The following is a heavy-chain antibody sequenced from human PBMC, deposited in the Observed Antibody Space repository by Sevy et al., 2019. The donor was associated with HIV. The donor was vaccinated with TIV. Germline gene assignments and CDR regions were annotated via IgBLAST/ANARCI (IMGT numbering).Heavy chain of an antibody. CDR1: GYIFTDYY. CDR2: MNPNSGGT. CDR3: ATGGRSGSHLTGDYFDY. J-gene: IGHJ4*02. Sequence: ASVKVSCTASGYIFTDYYIHWVRQAPGQGLEWMGWMNPNSGGTNYTQEFQGWVTMTRDTSISTAYMELIRLKSDDTAIYYCATGGRSGSHLTGDYFDYWGQGTLVTVSS. D-gene: IGHD1-26*01. V-gene: IGHV1-2*04.